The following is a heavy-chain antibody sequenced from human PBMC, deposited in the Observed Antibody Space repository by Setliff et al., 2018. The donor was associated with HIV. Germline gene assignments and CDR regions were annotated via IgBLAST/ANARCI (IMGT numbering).Heavy chain of an antibody. CDR2: IYYTGTT. V-gene: IGHV4-59*01. Sequence: SETLSLTCTVSRGSISRYYWSWIRQPPGKGLEWIGYIYYTGTTKYNPSLKSRVTMSVDTSKNQLSLKLSSLTAADTAVYYCARDRPPSTVDMLGAFDIWGQGTMVTVSS. D-gene: IGHD4-17*01. J-gene: IGHJ3*02. CDR1: RGSISRYY. CDR3: ARDRPPSTVDMLGAFDI.